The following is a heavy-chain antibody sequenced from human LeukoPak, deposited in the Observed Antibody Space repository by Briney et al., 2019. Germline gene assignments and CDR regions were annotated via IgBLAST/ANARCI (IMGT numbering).Heavy chain of an antibody. CDR2: IYYSGST. CDR1: GGSISSSSYY. J-gene: IGHJ4*02. Sequence: SETLSLTCTVSGGSISSSSYYWGWIRQPPGKGLEWIGRIYYSGSTYYNPSLKSRCTISVDTSKNQFSLKRSSVTAADTAVYYCARLTTYYYDSSGYDWGQGTLVTVSS. V-gene: IGHV4-39*01. CDR3: ARLTTYYYDSSGYD. D-gene: IGHD3-22*01.